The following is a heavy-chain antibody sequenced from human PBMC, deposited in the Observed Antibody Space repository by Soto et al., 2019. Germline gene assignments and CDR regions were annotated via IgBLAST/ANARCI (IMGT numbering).Heavy chain of an antibody. J-gene: IGHJ4*02. CDR1: GGSISSSSYY. CDR2: IYYSGST. Sequence: PSETLSLTCTVSGGSISSSSYYWGWIRQPPGKGLEWIGSIYYSGSTYYNPSLKSRVTISVDTSKNQFPLKLSSVTAADTAVYYCARLGERITIFGVVTPFDYWGQGTLVTVSS. CDR3: ARLGERITIFGVVTPFDY. V-gene: IGHV4-39*01. D-gene: IGHD3-3*01.